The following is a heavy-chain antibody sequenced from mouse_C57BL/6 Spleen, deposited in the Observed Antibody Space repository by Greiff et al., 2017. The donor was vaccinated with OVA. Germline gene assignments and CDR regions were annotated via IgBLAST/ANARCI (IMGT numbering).Heavy chain of an antibody. CDR3: SREGPYYSKGFAY. D-gene: IGHD2-5*01. CDR1: GYTFTSYW. V-gene: IGHV1-59*01. CDR2: IDPSDSYT. J-gene: IGHJ3*01. Sequence: QVQLKQPGAELVRPGTSVKLSCKASGYTFTSYWMHWVKQRPGQGLEWIGVIDPSDSYTNYNQKFKGKATLTVDTSSSTAYMQLSSLTSEDSAVYYYSREGPYYSKGFAYWGQGTLVTVSA.